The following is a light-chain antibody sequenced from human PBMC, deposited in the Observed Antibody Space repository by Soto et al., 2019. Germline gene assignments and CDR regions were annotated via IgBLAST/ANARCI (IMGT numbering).Light chain of an antibody. CDR3: QQYGSSSWT. CDR1: QSVSSSY. J-gene: IGKJ1*01. CDR2: GAS. V-gene: IGKV3-20*01. Sequence: EIVLTQSRGTLSLSPGERATLSCRASQSVSSSYFAWYQQRFGQAPRLLIYGASSRATGIPDRFSGSGSGTDFTLTISRLEPEDFAVYYCQQYGSSSWTFGQGTKV.